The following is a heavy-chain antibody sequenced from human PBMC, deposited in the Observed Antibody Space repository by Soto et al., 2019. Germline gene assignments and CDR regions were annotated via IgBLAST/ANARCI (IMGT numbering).Heavy chain of an antibody. D-gene: IGHD5-18*01. CDR2: IYYSGST. CDR1: GGSISSSSYY. V-gene: IGHV4-39*01. J-gene: IGHJ4*02. CDR3: ARHGRGQLWLATDY. Sequence: QLQLQESGPGLVKPSETLSLTCTVSGGSISSSSYYWGWIRQPPGKGLEWIGSIYYSGSTYYNPSLKSRVTISVDTSKNQFSLKLSSVTAADTAVYYCARHGRGQLWLATDYWGQGTLVTVSS.